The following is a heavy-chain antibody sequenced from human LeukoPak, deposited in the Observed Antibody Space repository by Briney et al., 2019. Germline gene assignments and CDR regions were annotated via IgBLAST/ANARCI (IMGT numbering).Heavy chain of an antibody. J-gene: IGHJ3*02. Sequence: GGSLRLSCAASGFTFSSYEMNWVRQAPGKGLEWVSYISSSGSTIYYADSVKGRFTISRDNAKNSLYLQMHSLRAEDTAVYYCVRWYDAFDIWGQGTMVTVFS. V-gene: IGHV3-48*03. CDR1: GFTFSSYE. D-gene: IGHD2-15*01. CDR3: VRWYDAFDI. CDR2: ISSSGSTI.